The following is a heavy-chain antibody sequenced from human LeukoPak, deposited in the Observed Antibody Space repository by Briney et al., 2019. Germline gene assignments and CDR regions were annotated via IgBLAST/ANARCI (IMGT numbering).Heavy chain of an antibody. D-gene: IGHD2-2*02. Sequence: GESLKISCAASGFTFSSYSMNWVRQAPGKGLEWVSSISSSSSYIYYADSVKGRFTISRDNAKNSLYLQMNSLRAEDTAVYYCARAAVVPAAIPEYFQHWGQGTLVTVSS. CDR1: GFTFSSYS. CDR2: ISSSSSYI. V-gene: IGHV3-21*01. CDR3: ARAAVVPAAIPEYFQH. J-gene: IGHJ1*01.